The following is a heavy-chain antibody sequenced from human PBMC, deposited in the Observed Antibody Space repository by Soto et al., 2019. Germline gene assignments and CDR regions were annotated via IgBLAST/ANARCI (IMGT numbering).Heavy chain of an antibody. CDR2: LTSTDSAT. Sequence: EVQLLESGGGLVQPGGSLRLSGAVSGFPVSKFAMSWVRQAPGKGLEWVSGLTSTDSATYYADSVRGRFTISRDNSKNTLYLQMNSLRAEDTALYYCAKGADSSGYPWGQGTLVTVSS. CDR1: GFPVSKFA. CDR3: AKGADSSGYP. D-gene: IGHD3-22*01. V-gene: IGHV3-23*01. J-gene: IGHJ5*02.